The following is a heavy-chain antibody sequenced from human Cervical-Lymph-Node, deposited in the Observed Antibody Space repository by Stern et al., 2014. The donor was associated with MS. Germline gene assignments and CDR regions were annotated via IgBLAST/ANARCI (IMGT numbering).Heavy chain of an antibody. Sequence: EMQLVESGGGLVKPGGSLRLSCAASGFTVSSYSMHWVRQAPGKGLEWVSSISRSSGYRYYAHSLKGRFTISIANATTSLYLQINSLRAEDTAVYYCAGDYSNYGGWFDPWGQGTLVTVSS. CDR3: AGDYSNYGGWFDP. CDR1: GFTVSSYS. V-gene: IGHV3-21*01. CDR2: ISRSSGYR. J-gene: IGHJ5*02. D-gene: IGHD4-11*01.